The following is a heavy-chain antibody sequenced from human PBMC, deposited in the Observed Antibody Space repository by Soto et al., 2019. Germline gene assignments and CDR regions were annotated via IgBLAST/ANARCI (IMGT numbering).Heavy chain of an antibody. V-gene: IGHV4-4*02. J-gene: IGHJ5*02. D-gene: IGHD1-7*01. CDR2: IYHSGST. CDR1: GGSISSSNW. Sequence: QVQLQESGPGLVKPSGTLSLTCAVSGGSISSSNWWSWVRQPPGKGLEWIGEIYHSGSTNYNPSLKSRVTLSVDKSKNHRSLKLSSVTAADTAVYYRAVWNYDYNWFDPWGQGTLVTVSS. CDR3: AVWNYDYNWFDP.